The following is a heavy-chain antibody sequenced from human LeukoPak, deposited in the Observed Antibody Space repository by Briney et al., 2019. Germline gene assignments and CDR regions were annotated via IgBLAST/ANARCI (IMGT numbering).Heavy chain of an antibody. J-gene: IGHJ5*02. CDR2: ISYDGSNK. D-gene: IGHD3-3*01. CDR3: ARENYDFWSGYYDTNSWFDP. CDR1: GFTFSSYA. V-gene: IGHV3-30-3*01. Sequence: GGSLRLSCAASGFTFSSYAMHWVRQAPGKGLEWVAVISYDGSNKYYADSVKGRFTISRDNSKNTLYLQMNSLRAEDTAVYYCARENYDFWSGYYDTNSWFDPWGQGTLVTVSS.